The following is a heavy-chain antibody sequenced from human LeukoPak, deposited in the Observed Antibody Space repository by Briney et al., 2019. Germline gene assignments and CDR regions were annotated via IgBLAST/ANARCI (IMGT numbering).Heavy chain of an antibody. CDR3: ARHRAGYYDTSGHYYDY. CDR2: ISGSGGST. Sequence: GASLRLSCAASGFTFSSYAMSWVRQAPGKGLEWVSAISGSGGSTYYADSVKGRFTISRDNSKNTLYLQMNSLRAEDTAVYYCARHRAGYYDTSGHYYDYWGRGTLVTVSS. CDR1: GFTFSSYA. V-gene: IGHV3-23*01. D-gene: IGHD3-22*01. J-gene: IGHJ4*02.